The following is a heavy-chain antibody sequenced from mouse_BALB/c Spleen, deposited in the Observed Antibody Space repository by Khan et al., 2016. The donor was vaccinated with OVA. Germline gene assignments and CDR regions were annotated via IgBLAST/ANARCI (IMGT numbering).Heavy chain of an antibody. J-gene: IGHJ3*01. CDR2: IWAGGST. V-gene: IGHV2-9*02. Sequence: VELVESGPGLVAPSQSLSITCTVSGFSLTTYGVHWVRQPPGKGLEWLGVIWAGGSTNYNSALMSRLSISKDNSKSQAFLKMTVLQTDDTAMSYCARAYYYGAWFAYWGQGTLVTVSA. D-gene: IGHD1-1*01. CDR1: GFSLTTYG. CDR3: ARAYYYGAWFAY.